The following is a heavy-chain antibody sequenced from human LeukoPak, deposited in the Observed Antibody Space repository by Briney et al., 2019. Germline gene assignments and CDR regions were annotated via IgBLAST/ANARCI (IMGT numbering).Heavy chain of an antibody. CDR3: AKGRGYGDYGSTFGY. CDR1: GFIFSNYA. Sequence: GGSLRLSCAASGFIFSNYAMNWVRQAPGKGLEWVSVISGSGGRTYYIDSVKGRFTISRDNSKNTLYLQMNSLRDDDTAVYYCAKGRGYGDYGSTFGYWGQGTLATVSS. CDR2: ISGSGGRT. D-gene: IGHD4-17*01. V-gene: IGHV3-23*01. J-gene: IGHJ4*02.